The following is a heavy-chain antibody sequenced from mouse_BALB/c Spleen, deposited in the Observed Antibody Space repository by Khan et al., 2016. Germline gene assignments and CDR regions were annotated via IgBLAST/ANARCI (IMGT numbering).Heavy chain of an antibody. Sequence: EVQLQESGPGLVKPSQSLSLTCSVTGYSITNNFYWCWIRQFPGNKQEWMGYIGFDGNNNYNPSLKNRITITRDTTKNQFFLNLNSVPSADTSTSFCASDCYYYALDYWGHRTSFTVSS. CDR3: ASDCYYYALDY. J-gene: IGHJ4*01. V-gene: IGHV3-6*02. CDR2: IGFDGNN. D-gene: IGHD2-12*01. CDR1: GYSITNNFY.